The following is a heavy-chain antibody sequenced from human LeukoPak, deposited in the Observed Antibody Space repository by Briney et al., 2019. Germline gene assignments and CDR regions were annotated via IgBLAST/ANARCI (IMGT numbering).Heavy chain of an antibody. CDR3: ARFFSRWDRPYYFDH. Sequence: GGSLRLSWTVSGFTFRKYWMSWVRQAPGKGLEWVANIKEDGSEKNYVDSVKGRCTISRDNSKNSVDLQMNSLRGEDTAVYYCARFFSRWDRPYYFDHWGQGTLVTVSS. V-gene: IGHV3-7*01. CDR2: IKEDGSEK. CDR1: GFTFRKYW. J-gene: IGHJ4*02. D-gene: IGHD3-16*01.